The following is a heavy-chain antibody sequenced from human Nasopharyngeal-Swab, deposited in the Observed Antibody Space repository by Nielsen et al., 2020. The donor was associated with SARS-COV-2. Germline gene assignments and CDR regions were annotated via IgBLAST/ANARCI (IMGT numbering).Heavy chain of an antibody. CDR3: AKVKSGTSYDAFDI. Sequence: GESLKISCAASGFTFSSYAMTWVRQAPGKGLEWVSSISVNGASTYYAGSVKGRFTISRDNSRNTLYLQMNSLRAEDTALYYCAKVKSGTSYDAFDIWGQGTMVTVSS. D-gene: IGHD1-26*01. J-gene: IGHJ3*02. CDR2: ISVNGAST. CDR1: GFTFSSYA. V-gene: IGHV3-23*01.